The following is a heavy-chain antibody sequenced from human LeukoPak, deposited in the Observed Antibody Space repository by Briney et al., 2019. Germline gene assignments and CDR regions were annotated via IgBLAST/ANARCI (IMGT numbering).Heavy chain of an antibody. CDR2: ISSSSSYT. Sequence: GGSLRLSCAASGFNFGDYYMGWIRQAPGKGLEWVSHISSSSSYTKYADSVKGRFTISRDNARNSLYLQMNSLRAEDTAVYYCTRGSSGPDMWGQGTMVTVSS. J-gene: IGHJ3*02. V-gene: IGHV3-11*06. D-gene: IGHD3-10*01. CDR1: GFNFGDYY. CDR3: TRGSSGPDM.